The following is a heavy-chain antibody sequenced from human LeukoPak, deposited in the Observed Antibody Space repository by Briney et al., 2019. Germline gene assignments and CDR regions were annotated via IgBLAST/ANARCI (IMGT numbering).Heavy chain of an antibody. D-gene: IGHD3-9*01. V-gene: IGHV4-39*01. CDR1: GGSISSTSYY. CDR3: ASQPYYDILTGYSHFDY. CDR2: IYYSGNT. Sequence: SETLSLTCTVSGGSISSTSYYWGWIRQPPGKGLEWIGSIYYSGNTYYNPSLKSRVTISVDTSKNQFSLKLSSVTAADTAVYYGASQPYYDILTGYSHFDYWGQGTLVTVSS. J-gene: IGHJ4*02.